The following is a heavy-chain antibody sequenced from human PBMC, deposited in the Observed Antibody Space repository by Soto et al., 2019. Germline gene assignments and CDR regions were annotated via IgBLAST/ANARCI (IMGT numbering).Heavy chain of an antibody. CDR2: IDPDDSET. Sequence: GESLNISCKGSGFSFTSYWISWVRQMPGKGLEWMGRIDPDDSETNYSPSFQGHVTISVDKSISTAYLQWSSLKASDTAMYYCAREVALYYYGMDVWGQGTTVTVSS. D-gene: IGHD2-15*01. CDR1: GFSFTSYW. V-gene: IGHV5-10-1*01. J-gene: IGHJ6*02. CDR3: AREVALYYYGMDV.